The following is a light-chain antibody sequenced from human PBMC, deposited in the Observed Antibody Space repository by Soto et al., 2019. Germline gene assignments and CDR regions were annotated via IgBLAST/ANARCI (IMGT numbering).Light chain of an antibody. Sequence: EIVLTQSPATLSLSPGERATLSCRASQSVSSSLGWYQQKPGQAPRLLIYDASSRATSIPARFSGSGSGTDFTLTISSLEPEDFAVYYWQQRSNWPRLTFGGGTKVEIK. J-gene: IGKJ4*01. V-gene: IGKV3-11*01. CDR3: QQRSNWPRLT. CDR2: DAS. CDR1: QSVSSS.